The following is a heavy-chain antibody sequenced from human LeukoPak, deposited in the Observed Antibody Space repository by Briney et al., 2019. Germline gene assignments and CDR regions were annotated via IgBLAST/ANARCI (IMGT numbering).Heavy chain of an antibody. D-gene: IGHD3-22*01. CDR2: IYHSGST. V-gene: IGHV4-38-2*02. Sequence: PSETLSLTCTVSGYSISSGYHWGWIRQPPGKGLEWIGSIYHSGSTYYNPSLKSRVTISVDTSKNQFSLKLRSVTAADTAVYYCARVVQSTDSSGFYLPEYFQHWGQGTLVTVSS. J-gene: IGHJ1*01. CDR1: GYSISSGYH. CDR3: ARVVQSTDSSGFYLPEYFQH.